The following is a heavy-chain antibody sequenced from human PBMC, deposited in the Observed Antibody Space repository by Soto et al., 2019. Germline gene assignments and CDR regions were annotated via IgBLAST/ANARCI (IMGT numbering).Heavy chain of an antibody. D-gene: IGHD3-3*01. CDR2: ISAYNGNT. J-gene: IGHJ6*02. CDR3: ARAASYYDFWSGYYIDYYYYGMDV. V-gene: IGHV1-18*01. CDR1: GYTFTSYG. Sequence: GASVKVSCKASGYTFTSYGISWVRQAPGQGLEWMGWISAYNGNTNYAQKLQGRVTVTTDTSTSTAYMELRSLRSDDTAVYYCARAASYYDFWSGYYIDYYYYGMDVWGQGTTVTVSS.